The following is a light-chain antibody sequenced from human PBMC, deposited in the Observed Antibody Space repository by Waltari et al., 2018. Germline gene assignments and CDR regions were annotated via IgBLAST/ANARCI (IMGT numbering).Light chain of an antibody. CDR3: HHYNKRPPSYT. J-gene: IGKJ2*01. V-gene: IGKV3-15*01. Sequence: EIVMTQSPVTLSVSPGERVTLSCRASQSIRNNLAWYQQKAGQPPRLLIYGASTRAPGLPARFIGSGSGTEFALTISSLQPEDFAVYYCHHYNKRPPSYTFGQGTRLEIK. CDR1: QSIRNN. CDR2: GAS.